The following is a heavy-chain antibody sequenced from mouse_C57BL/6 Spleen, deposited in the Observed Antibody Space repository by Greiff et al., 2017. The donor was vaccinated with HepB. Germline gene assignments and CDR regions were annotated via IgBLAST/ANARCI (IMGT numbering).Heavy chain of an antibody. Sequence: EVQLQQSGPELVKPGASVKIPCKASGYTFTDYNMDWVKQSHGKSLEWIGDINPNNGGTNYNQKFKGKATLTVDKSSSTAYMELRSLTSEDTAVYYCARYDGYYDAMDYWGQGTSVTVSS. J-gene: IGHJ4*01. CDR2: INPNNGGT. CDR3: ARYDGYYDAMDY. CDR1: GYTFTDYN. D-gene: IGHD2-3*01. V-gene: IGHV1-18*01.